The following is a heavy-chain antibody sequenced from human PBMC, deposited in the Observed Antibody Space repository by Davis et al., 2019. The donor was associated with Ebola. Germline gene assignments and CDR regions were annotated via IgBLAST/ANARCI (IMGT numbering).Heavy chain of an antibody. CDR3: ARTSARGVTKGGYYFDY. V-gene: IGHV1-18*01. Sequence: ASVKVSCKASGYTFTSYGISWVRQAPGQGLEWMGWISAYTGNTNYAQKLQGRVTMTTDTSTSTVYMELSSLRSEDTAVYYCARTSARGVTKGGYYFDYWGQGTLVTVSS. CDR2: ISAYTGNT. J-gene: IGHJ4*02. CDR1: GYTFTSYG. D-gene: IGHD4-17*01.